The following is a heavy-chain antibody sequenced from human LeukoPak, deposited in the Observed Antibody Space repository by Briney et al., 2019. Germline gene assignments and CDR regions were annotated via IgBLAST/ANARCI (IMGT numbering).Heavy chain of an antibody. Sequence: SQTLSLTCAISGDSASSNSAAWNWIRQSPSRGLEWLGRTYYRSKWYNDYAVSVKSRITINPDTSKNQFSLQLNSVTPEDTAVYYCARGSRVEMATIFAPFDYWGQGTLVTVSS. CDR3: ARGSRVEMATIFAPFDY. CDR2: TYYRSKWYN. D-gene: IGHD5-24*01. V-gene: IGHV6-1*01. J-gene: IGHJ4*02. CDR1: GDSASSNSAA.